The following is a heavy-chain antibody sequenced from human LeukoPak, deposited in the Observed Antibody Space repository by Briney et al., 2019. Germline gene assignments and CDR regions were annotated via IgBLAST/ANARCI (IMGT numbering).Heavy chain of an antibody. CDR1: GYTFTGYY. D-gene: IGHD3-3*01. Sequence: ASVKVSCKASGYTFTGYYMQWVRQAPGQGLEWMGWINPNSGGTNYAQKFQGRVTMTRDTSITTAYMELSRLRSDDTAVYYCARGGVSGDTYYDFWSGYPLDPWGQGTLVTVSS. CDR3: ARGGVSGDTYYDFWSGYPLDP. J-gene: IGHJ5*02. CDR2: INPNSGGT. V-gene: IGHV1-2*02.